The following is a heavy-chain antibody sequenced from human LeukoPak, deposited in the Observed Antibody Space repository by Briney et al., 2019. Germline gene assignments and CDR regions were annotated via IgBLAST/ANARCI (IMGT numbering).Heavy chain of an antibody. V-gene: IGHV3-11*01. CDR3: ARDKSNKGHDC. J-gene: IGHJ4*02. Sequence: GGSLRLSCAASGFTLSDYYMTWIRQVPGKGLEWVSYVSNGGSSSILYADSVKGRFTVFRDYAKNSLYLQMNSLRADDTGVYYCARDKSNKGHDCWGQGTLVTVSS. CDR2: VSNGGSSSI. CDR1: GFTLSDYY.